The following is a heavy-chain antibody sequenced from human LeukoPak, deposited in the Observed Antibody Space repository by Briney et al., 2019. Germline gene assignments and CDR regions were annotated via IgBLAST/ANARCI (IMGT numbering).Heavy chain of an antibody. V-gene: IGHV4-59*01. CDR3: ARGTRVYGDYEG. CDR1: GGSISSYY. CDR2: IYYSGST. D-gene: IGHD4-17*01. Sequence: SETLSLTCTVSGGSISSYYWSWIRQPPRKGLEWIGYIYYSGSTNYNPSLKSRVTISVDTSKNQFSLKLSSVTAADTAVYYCARGTRVYGDYEGWGQGTLVTVSS. J-gene: IGHJ4*02.